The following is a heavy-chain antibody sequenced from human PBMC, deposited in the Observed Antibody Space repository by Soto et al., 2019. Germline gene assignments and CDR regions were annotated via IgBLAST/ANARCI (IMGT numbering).Heavy chain of an antibody. Sequence: QLQLQESGPGLVKPSETLSLTCTVSGGSISSSSYYWGWIRQPPGKGLEWIGSIYYSGSTYYNPSLKSRVTISVDTSKNQFSLKLSSVTAADTAVYYCARHIGRAGTMAYYYYGMDVWGQGTTVTVSS. J-gene: IGHJ6*02. D-gene: IGHD6-19*01. CDR2: IYYSGST. CDR1: GGSISSSSYY. CDR3: ARHIGRAGTMAYYYYGMDV. V-gene: IGHV4-39*01.